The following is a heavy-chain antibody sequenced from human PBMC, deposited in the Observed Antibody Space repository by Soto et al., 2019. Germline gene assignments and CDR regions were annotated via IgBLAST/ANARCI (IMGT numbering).Heavy chain of an antibody. J-gene: IGHJ6*02. CDR1: GLTFSSYS. CDR2: ISSSSSTI. CDR3: ARDLPDYDFWSGYYNEDYYYGMDV. Sequence: EVQLVESGGGLVQPGGSLRLSCAASGLTFSSYSMNWVRQAPGKGLEWVSYISSSSSTIYYADSVKGRFTISRDNAKNSLYLQMNSLRDEDTAVYYCARDLPDYDFWSGYYNEDYYYGMDVWGQGTTVTVSS. D-gene: IGHD3-3*01. V-gene: IGHV3-48*02.